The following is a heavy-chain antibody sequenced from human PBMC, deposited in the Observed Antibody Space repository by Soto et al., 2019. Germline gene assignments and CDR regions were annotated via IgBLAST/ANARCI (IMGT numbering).Heavy chain of an antibody. J-gene: IGHJ4*02. CDR1: GFTFSSYW. V-gene: IGHV3-7*01. D-gene: IGHD6-13*01. CDR2: IKQDGSEK. Sequence: GSLRLSCAASGFTFSSYWMSWVRQAPGKGLEWVANIKQDGSEKYYVDSVKGRFTISRDNAKNSLYLQMNSLRAEDTAVYYCARKGSSWYIGYYFDYWGQGTLVTVSS. CDR3: ARKGSSWYIGYYFDY.